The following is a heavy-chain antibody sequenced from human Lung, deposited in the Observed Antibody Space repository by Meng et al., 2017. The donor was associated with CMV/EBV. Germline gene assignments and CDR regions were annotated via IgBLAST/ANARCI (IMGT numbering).Heavy chain of an antibody. J-gene: IGHJ4*02. V-gene: IGHV3-7*01. CDR3: AREEWLHPILDY. CDR1: GCAFGGLW. D-gene: IGHD5-12*01. CDR2: VKDDGGRQ. Sequence: AESGCAFGGLWMSRVRQAPGKGLGWVANVKDDGGRQYYADSMKGRFTVSRDNARNSLFLQMSSLRVEDTAVYYCAREEWLHPILDYWGQGSLVTVSS.